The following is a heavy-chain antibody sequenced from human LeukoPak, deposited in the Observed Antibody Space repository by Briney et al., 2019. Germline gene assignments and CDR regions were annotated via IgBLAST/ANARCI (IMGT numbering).Heavy chain of an antibody. Sequence: GGSLRLSCAASGFRFSSYWMSWLRQAPGKGLEWVANIKQGGNEEYYVDSVKGRFTISRDNAENAPYLQMNNLRVEDTAVYYCARTLSTTIFGVDPFDYWGQGTLVTVSS. D-gene: IGHD3-3*01. J-gene: IGHJ4*02. CDR3: ARTLSTTIFGVDPFDY. CDR1: GFRFSSYW. V-gene: IGHV3-7*01. CDR2: IKQGGNEE.